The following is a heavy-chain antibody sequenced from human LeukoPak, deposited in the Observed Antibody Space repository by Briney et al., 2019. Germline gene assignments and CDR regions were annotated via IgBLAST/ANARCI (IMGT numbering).Heavy chain of an antibody. D-gene: IGHD2-15*01. CDR3: ARLAAYSADY. CDR1: GYNFGIYW. V-gene: IGHV5-51*01. J-gene: IGHJ4*02. CDR2: IYPGDFDT. Sequence: GESLKISCKGSGYNFGIYWIGWVRQMPGKGLEWVGIIYPGDFDTRYSPSFQGQVTISVDKSISTASLQWSSLKASDTAMYYCARLAAYSADYWGQGTLVTVSS.